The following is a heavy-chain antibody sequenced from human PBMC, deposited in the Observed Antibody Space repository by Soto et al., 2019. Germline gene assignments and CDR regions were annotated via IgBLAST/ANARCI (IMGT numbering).Heavy chain of an antibody. V-gene: IGHV3-7*01. CDR1: GFTFSNYW. CDR3: ARAGVSYGLDF. Sequence: EVQLEESGGTLVQPGGSLRLSCAASGFTFSNYWMSWVRQAPGKGLERVANINRDGSEKHYGDSVRGRFTISRDNPKNSLYLQMTSLSVDDTALYYCARAGVSYGLDFWGQGTLVTVSS. J-gene: IGHJ4*02. CDR2: INRDGSEK. D-gene: IGHD3-3*01.